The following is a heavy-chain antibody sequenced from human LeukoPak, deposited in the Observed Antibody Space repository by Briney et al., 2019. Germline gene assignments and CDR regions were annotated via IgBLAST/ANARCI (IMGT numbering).Heavy chain of an antibody. Sequence: ASVRVSCKASEYTFNIYDINWVRQAPGQGLEWMGWMNPDSGNTGFAQKFQGRVTMTRNTSMTTAYMELSSLRSEDTAVYYCAVHLPGDYLDRWGQGTLVTVSS. V-gene: IGHV1-8*01. CDR1: EYTFNIYD. J-gene: IGHJ4*02. CDR2: MNPDSGNT. CDR3: AVHLPGDYLDR.